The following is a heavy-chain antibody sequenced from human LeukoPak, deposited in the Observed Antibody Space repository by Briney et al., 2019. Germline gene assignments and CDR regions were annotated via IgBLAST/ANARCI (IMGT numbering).Heavy chain of an antibody. Sequence: SETLSLTCTVSGGSISSSSYYWGWIRQPPGKGLEWVGNIYYSGSTYYNPSLKSRVTISVDTSKNQFSLKLSSVTAADTAVYYCARAGDSSGYYPEYFQHWGQGTLVTVSS. J-gene: IGHJ1*01. V-gene: IGHV4-39*07. CDR1: GGSISSSSYY. CDR2: IYYSGST. D-gene: IGHD3-22*01. CDR3: ARAGDSSGYYPEYFQH.